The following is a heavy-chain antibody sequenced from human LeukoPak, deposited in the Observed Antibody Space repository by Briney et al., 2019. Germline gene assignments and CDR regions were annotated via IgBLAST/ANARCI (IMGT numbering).Heavy chain of an antibody. D-gene: IGHD4-17*01. Sequence: SETLSLTCAVYGGSFSGYYWSWIRQPPGKGLEWIGYIYYSGSTNYNPSLKSRVTISVDTSKNQFSLKLSSVTAADTAVYYCARHSAYGDYDYWGQGTLVTVSS. J-gene: IGHJ4*02. V-gene: IGHV4-59*08. CDR1: GGSFSGYY. CDR3: ARHSAYGDYDY. CDR2: IYYSGST.